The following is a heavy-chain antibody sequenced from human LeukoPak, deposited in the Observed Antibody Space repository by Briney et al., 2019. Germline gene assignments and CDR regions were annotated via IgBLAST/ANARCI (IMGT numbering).Heavy chain of an antibody. Sequence: PGRSLRLSCPASGFTFSTYWMTWVRQPPGKGLEWVDNTKTEGRQTTYMDSVKGPLTTSRDNAKNFLSLQLGSLRADDTGVYYCARASMGGRDYHLDSWGQGTLVTVSS. CDR2: TKTEGRQT. CDR3: ARASMGGRDYHLDS. CDR1: GFTFSTYW. J-gene: IGHJ4*02. V-gene: IGHV3-7*01. D-gene: IGHD4/OR15-4a*01.